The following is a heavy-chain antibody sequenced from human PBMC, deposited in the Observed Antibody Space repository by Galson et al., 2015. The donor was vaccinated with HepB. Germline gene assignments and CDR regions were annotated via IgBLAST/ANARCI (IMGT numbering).Heavy chain of an antibody. CDR1: GGSISSYY. CDR2: IYHSGNT. J-gene: IGHJ6*02. CDR3: ARMKCSGSSCWSYYYYYGMDV. V-gene: IGHV4-59*01. D-gene: IGHD2-15*01. Sequence: ETLSLTCTVSGGSISSYYWTWIRQPPGKGLEWIGYIYHSGNTNYNPALKSRVTISIDRSKNQFSLKPSSVTAADTAVYYCARMKCSGSSCWSYYYYYGMDVWGQGTTVTVSS.